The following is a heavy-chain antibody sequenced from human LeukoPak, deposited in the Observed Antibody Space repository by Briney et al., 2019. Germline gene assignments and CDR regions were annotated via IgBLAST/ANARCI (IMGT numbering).Heavy chain of an antibody. CDR2: IYISGST. D-gene: IGHD1-26*01. CDR1: GVCITNYY. V-gene: IGHV4-4*07. Sequence: SETLSLTCSVSGVCITNYYWAWIRQPAGKGLEWIGRIYISGSTNYNPSLKSRVSISIDKTNNQFSLKLRSVTAADTAVYYCARDYLVGAPLDSWGQGTLVTVSS. J-gene: IGHJ4*02. CDR3: ARDYLVGAPLDS.